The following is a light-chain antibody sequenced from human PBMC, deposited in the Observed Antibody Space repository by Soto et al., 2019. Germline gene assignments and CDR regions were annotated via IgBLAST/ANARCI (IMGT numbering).Light chain of an antibody. CDR3: GSWDSSLSAYV. V-gene: IGLV1-51*01. CDR2: DDN. Sequence: QSVMTQPPSVSAAPGQQVTISCSGSSSNIGGNSVSWYQQLPGTAPKLLIYDDNKRPSGIPDRFSGSKSGTSATLGITGLQTGDDADDYCGSWDSSLSAYVFGTGTQLTVL. J-gene: IGLJ1*01. CDR1: SSNIGGNS.